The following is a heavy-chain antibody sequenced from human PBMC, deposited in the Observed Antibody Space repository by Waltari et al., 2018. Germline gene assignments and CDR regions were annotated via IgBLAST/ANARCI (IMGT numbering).Heavy chain of an antibody. J-gene: IGHJ4*02. V-gene: IGHV3-7*01. CDR2: INQAGSEQ. Sequence: EVQLVEAGGGLVQPGESLRLSCAASGFSFSDSWMSWVRQAPGRGLEWVANINQAGSEQNYVDSVKGRFTISRDNAKNSLYLQKNSLRVEDTAVYYCVKGGGSGWPFNYWGQGILVTVSS. CDR1: GFSFSDSW. D-gene: IGHD6-19*01. CDR3: VKGGGSGWPFNY.